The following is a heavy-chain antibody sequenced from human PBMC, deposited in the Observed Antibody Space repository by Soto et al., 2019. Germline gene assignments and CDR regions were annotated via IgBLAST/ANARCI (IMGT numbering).Heavy chain of an antibody. V-gene: IGHV4-39*01. CDR3: ARPQYSSSYYFDH. D-gene: IGHD6-19*01. CDR2: IYYDGST. J-gene: IGHJ4*02. Sequence: SETLSLTCAVSGGSVSSSSFYWGWVRQPPGKGLEWIGSIYYDGSTSYINPSLKNRVTISVDTSKNQFSLKLRSVTAADTAVYYCARPQYSSSYYFDHWGQGTLVTVSS. CDR1: GGSVSSSSFY.